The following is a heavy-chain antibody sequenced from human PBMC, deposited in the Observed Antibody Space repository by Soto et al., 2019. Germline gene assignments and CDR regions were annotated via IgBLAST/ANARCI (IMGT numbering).Heavy chain of an antibody. V-gene: IGHV4-59*01. CDR2: IYYSGTT. Sequence: PSETLSLTCTFSVVSISSYYWSCIRQPPGKGLEWIGYIYYSGTTKYNPSLKSRVTISVDTSKNQFSLKLSSVTTTDTAVYYCARDGGRYYAMDVRGQGNTVTV. CDR1: VVSISSYY. J-gene: IGHJ6*02. CDR3: ARDGGRYYAMDV. D-gene: IGHD3-3*01.